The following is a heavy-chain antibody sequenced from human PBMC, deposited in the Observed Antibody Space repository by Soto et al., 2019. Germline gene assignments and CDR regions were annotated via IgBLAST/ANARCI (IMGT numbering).Heavy chain of an antibody. CDR2: ISYSGST. CDR1: GGSIISDSHY. D-gene: IGHD3-22*01. V-gene: IGHV4-39*01. J-gene: IGHJ4*02. CDR3: ARHRNGYYYDGSGYFFLDN. Sequence: PSETLSLTCTVSGGSIISDSHYWGWIRQPPGRGLEWIGTISYSGSTYYNPSLKSRVTISVDTSKNHFSLKLNSVTAADTAMYYCARHRNGYYYDGSGYFFLDNWGQGSLVTVSS.